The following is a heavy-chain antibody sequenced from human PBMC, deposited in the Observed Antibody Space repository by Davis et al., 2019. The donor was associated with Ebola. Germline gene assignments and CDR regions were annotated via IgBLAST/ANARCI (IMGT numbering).Heavy chain of an antibody. CDR3: ARAQWLADFDY. V-gene: IGHV3-21*04. J-gene: IGHJ4*02. Sequence: PGGSLRLSCAASGFTFSTYSMSWVRQAPGKGLEWVSSISSDSDYIYYADSAKGRFTISRDNAKNSLYLQMNSLRAEDTAVYYCARAQWLADFDYWGQGTLVTVSS. D-gene: IGHD6-19*01. CDR2: ISSDSDYI. CDR1: GFTFSTYS.